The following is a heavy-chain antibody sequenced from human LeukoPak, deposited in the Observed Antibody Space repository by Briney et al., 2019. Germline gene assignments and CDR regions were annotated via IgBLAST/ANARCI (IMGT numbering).Heavy chain of an antibody. Sequence: PGGSLRLSCAASGFTFSSYAMHWVRQAPGKGLEYVSAISSNGGSTYYANSVKGRFTISRDNSKNTLYLQMGSLRAEDMAVYYCARSYDSSGYPYYFDYWGQGTLVTVSS. CDR1: GFTFSSYA. J-gene: IGHJ4*02. V-gene: IGHV3-64*01. CDR3: ARSYDSSGYPYYFDY. D-gene: IGHD3-22*01. CDR2: ISSNGGST.